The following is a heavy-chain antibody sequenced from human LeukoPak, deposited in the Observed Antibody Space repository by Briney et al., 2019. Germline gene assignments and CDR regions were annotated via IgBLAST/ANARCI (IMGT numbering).Heavy chain of an antibody. D-gene: IGHD6-19*01. CDR2: ISYDGSNK. CDR1: GYTFTSYD. J-gene: IGHJ4*02. CDR3: ARDRRGQWLIAPHFDY. Sequence: SCKASGYTFTSYDINWVRQAPGKGLEWVAVISYDGSNKYYADSVKGRITISRDNSKNTLYLQMNSLRAEDTAVYYCARDRRGQWLIAPHFDYWGQGTLVTVSS. V-gene: IGHV3-30-3*01.